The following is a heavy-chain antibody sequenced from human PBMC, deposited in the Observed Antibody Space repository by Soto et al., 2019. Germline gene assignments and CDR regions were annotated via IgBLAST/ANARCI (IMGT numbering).Heavy chain of an antibody. CDR3: AKGLPQGDIVVAPAAIPIDY. Sequence: ASVKVSCKASGYTFTGYDINWVRQATGQGLEWMGWMNPNSGNTGYAQKFRGRVTMTRNTSISTAYMELSSLRSEDTAVYYCAKGLPQGDIVVAPAAIPIDYWGQGSLVTVSS. CDR2: MNPNSGNT. CDR1: GYTFTGYD. V-gene: IGHV1-8*01. D-gene: IGHD2-2*01. J-gene: IGHJ4*02.